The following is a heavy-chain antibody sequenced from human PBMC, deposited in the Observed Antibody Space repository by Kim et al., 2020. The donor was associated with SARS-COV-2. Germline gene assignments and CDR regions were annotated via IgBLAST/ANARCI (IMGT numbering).Heavy chain of an antibody. CDR1: GYTLTELS. CDR3: ATGYCSSTSCSPNPYYYYYYGLYV. V-gene: IGHV1-24*01. J-gene: IGHJ6*02. CDR2: FDPEDGET. D-gene: IGHD2-2*01. Sequence: ASVKVSCKVSGYTLTELSMHWVRQAPGKGLEGMGGFDPEDGETIYAQKFQGRVTMTEDTSTDTAYMELSSLRSEDTAVYYCATGYCSSTSCSPNPYYYYYYGLYVWGQGTTVTVSS.